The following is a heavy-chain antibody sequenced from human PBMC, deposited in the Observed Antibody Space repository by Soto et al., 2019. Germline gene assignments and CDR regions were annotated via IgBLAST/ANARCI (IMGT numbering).Heavy chain of an antibody. CDR1: GFTFSRYF. CDR2: IKEDGSEK. J-gene: IGHJ5*02. D-gene: IGHD3-10*01. Sequence: EVQLVESGGGLVQPGGSLRLSCAASGFTFSRYFMTWVRQAPGKGLEWVANIKEDGSEKYYVDSVKGRFTISRDNXKNSPYLQMSSLRVEDTAVYYCARPTGNGWFEDGPWGQGSLVTVSS. V-gene: IGHV3-7*01. CDR3: ARPTGNGWFEDGP.